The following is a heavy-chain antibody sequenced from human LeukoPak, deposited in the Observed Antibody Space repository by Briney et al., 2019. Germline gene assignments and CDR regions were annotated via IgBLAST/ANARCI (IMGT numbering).Heavy chain of an antibody. CDR2: IWYDGRTK. Sequence: SGGSLRLSCEVSGFIFSNYGMHWVRQAPGKGLEWVALIWYDGRTKFHADSVRGRFTISRDSSANTLYLQMSSLRVEDTAVYYCAREWGRIAVAGGPGYWGQGALVTVSS. D-gene: IGHD6-19*01. CDR3: AREWGRIAVAGGPGY. V-gene: IGHV3-33*01. J-gene: IGHJ4*02. CDR1: GFIFSNYG.